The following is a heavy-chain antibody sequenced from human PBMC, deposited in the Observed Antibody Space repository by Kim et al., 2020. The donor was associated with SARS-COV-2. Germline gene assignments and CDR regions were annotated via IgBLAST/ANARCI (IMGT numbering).Heavy chain of an antibody. Sequence: DSVKGRFPISRDNAKNTLYLQMNSLRAEDTAVYYCARDMGSYYYYGMDVWGQGTTVTVSS. D-gene: IGHD3-10*01. V-gene: IGHV3-74*01. J-gene: IGHJ6*02. CDR3: ARDMGSYYYYGMDV.